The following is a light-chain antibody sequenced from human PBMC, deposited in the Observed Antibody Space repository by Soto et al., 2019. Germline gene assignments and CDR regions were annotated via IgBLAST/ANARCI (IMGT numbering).Light chain of an antibody. CDR1: QSISSY. J-gene: IGKJ1*01. CDR3: PQTHSAPRT. CDR2: AAS. Sequence: DIQMTQYPSSLSASVGDRVTITCRASQSISSYLNWYQQKPGKAPKLLIYAASSLQSGVPSRFSGSGSGTDFTLTISSLQPEDFATYYCPQTHSAPRTFGQGTRGEIK. V-gene: IGKV1-39*01.